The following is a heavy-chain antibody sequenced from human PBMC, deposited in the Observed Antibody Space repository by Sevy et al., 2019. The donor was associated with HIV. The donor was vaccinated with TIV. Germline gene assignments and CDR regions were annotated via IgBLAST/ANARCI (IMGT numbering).Heavy chain of an antibody. D-gene: IGHD6-13*01. J-gene: IGHJ4*02. CDR3: ATHAGIAAAGRVFDY. Sequence: GGSLRLSCVASGFTFSDHYMEWVRQAPGNGLEWVGRTRNKADGYTTEYAASVKGRFTISRDDSKNSLYVQMNSLKTEDTAVYYCATHAGIAAAGRVFDYGGQGTLVTVSS. CDR2: TRNKADGYTT. V-gene: IGHV3-72*01. CDR1: GFTFSDHY.